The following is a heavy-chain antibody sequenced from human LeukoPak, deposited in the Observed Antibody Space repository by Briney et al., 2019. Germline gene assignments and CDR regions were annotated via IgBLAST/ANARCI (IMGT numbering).Heavy chain of an antibody. CDR3: AKDLSGSYTDFDS. CDR1: GFTFSSYG. Sequence: PGGSLRLSCAASGFTFSSYGMHWVRQAPGKGLEWVSFIRYDGSDKHYADSVKGRFTVSRGNSKNTLYLQMNSLRAEDTAVYYCAKDLSGSYTDFDSWGQGTLVTVSS. D-gene: IGHD1-26*01. V-gene: IGHV3-30*02. CDR2: IRYDGSDK. J-gene: IGHJ4*02.